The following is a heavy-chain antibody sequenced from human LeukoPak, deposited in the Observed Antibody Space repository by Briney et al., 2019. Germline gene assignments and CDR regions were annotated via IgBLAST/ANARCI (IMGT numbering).Heavy chain of an antibody. D-gene: IGHD5-24*01. CDR3: AKDRSQEAIYKGALDV. V-gene: IGHV3-30*18. J-gene: IGHJ6*02. CDR1: GFTVSSNY. CDR2: IASDGAKA. Sequence: GGSLRLSCAASGFTVSSNYMSWVRQAPGKGLEWVAIIASDGAKAYYADSVKGRFSISRDNSKNTVDLQMNTLRTEDTAMYYCAKDRSQEAIYKGALDVWGQGTTVTVS.